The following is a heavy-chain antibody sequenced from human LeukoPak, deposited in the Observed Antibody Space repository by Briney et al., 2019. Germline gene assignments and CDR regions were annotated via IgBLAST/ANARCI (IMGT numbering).Heavy chain of an antibody. CDR1: GYTFTSNA. Sequence: ASVKVSCKASGYTFTSNAMHWVRQAPGQRLEWMGWINAGNTNTKYSQKFQGRITITRDISASTDYMELSSLRSEDTAVYYCARDASGYVVGDHWSQGTLVTVSS. J-gene: IGHJ4*02. CDR3: ARDASGYVVGDH. D-gene: IGHD5-12*01. CDR2: INAGNTNT. V-gene: IGHV1-3*01.